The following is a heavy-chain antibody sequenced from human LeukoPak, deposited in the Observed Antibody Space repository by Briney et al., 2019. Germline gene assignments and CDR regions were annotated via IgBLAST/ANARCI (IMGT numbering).Heavy chain of an antibody. CDR2: IYYSGST. J-gene: IGHJ4*02. D-gene: IGHD3-22*01. CDR1: GGSISSYY. CDR3: ASTRSEDYYNFVHAD. Sequence: SETLSLTCTVSGGSISSYYWSWLRQPPGKGLVWFGYIYYSGSTNYNPSLKSRVTISVDTSKNQFSLKLSSVTAADTAVYYSASTRSEDYYNFVHADGGQTTVTAVS. V-gene: IGHV4-59*01.